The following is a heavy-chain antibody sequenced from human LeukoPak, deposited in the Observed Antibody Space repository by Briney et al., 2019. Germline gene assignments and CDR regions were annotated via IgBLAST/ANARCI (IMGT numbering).Heavy chain of an antibody. D-gene: IGHD1-26*01. V-gene: IGHV1-2*02. J-gene: IGHJ3*02. Sequence: ASVKVSCKASGHTXTGYYMHWVRQAPGQGLEGMGWINPNSGGTNYAQKFQGRVTMTRDTSISTAYMELSRLRSDDTAVYYCARPGGSFRDAFDIWGQGTMVTVSS. CDR2: INPNSGGT. CDR1: GHTXTGYY. CDR3: ARPGGSFRDAFDI.